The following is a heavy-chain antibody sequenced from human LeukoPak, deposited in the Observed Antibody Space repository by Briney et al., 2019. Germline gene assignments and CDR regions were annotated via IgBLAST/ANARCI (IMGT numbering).Heavy chain of an antibody. CDR3: ARVRPNYYYYYYRMDV. CDR2: INHSGST. V-gene: IGHV4-34*01. CDR1: GGSFSGYY. J-gene: IGHJ6*02. Sequence: SETLSLTCAVYGGSFSGYYWSWIRQPPGKGLEWIGEINHSGSTNYNPSLKSRVTISVDTSKNQFSLKLSSVTAADTAVYYCARVRPNYYYYYYRMDVWGQGTTVTVSS.